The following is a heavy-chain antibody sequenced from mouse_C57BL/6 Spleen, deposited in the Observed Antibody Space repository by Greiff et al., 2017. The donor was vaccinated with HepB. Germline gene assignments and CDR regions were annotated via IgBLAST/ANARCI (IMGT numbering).Heavy chain of an antibody. CDR3: TRHYSNHWYFDV. D-gene: IGHD2-5*01. Sequence: QVHVKQSGAELVRPGASVTLSCKASGYTFTDYEMHWVKQTPVHGLEWIGAIDPETGGTAYNQKFKGKAILTADKSSSTAYMELRSLTSEDSAVYYCTRHYSNHWYFDVWGTGTTVTVSS. CDR2: IDPETGGT. CDR1: GYTFTDYE. V-gene: IGHV1-15*01. J-gene: IGHJ1*03.